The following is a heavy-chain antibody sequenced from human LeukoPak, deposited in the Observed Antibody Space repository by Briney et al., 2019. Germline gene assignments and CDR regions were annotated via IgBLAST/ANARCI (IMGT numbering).Heavy chain of an antibody. V-gene: IGHV4-59*01. J-gene: IGHJ3*02. CDR1: GGSISSYY. CDR3: ASLGGGNSVGDAFDI. Sequence: SETLSLTCTVSGGSISSYYWSWIRQPPGKGLEWLGYIYYSGSTNYNPSLKSRVTISVDTSKNQFSLKLSSVTAADTAVYYCASLGGGNSVGDAFDIWGQGTMVTVSS. D-gene: IGHD4-23*01. CDR2: IYYSGST.